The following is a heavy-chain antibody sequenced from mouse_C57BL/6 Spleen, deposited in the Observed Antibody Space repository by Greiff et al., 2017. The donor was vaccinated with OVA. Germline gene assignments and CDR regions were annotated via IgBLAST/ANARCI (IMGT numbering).Heavy chain of an antibody. CDR2: INPSSGYT. CDR1: GYTFTSYW. D-gene: IGHD1-1*01. J-gene: IGHJ2*01. Sequence: VKLMESGAELAKPGASVKLSCKASGYTFTSYWMHWVKQRPGQGPEWIGYINPSSGYTKYNQKFKDKATLTADKSSSTAYMQLSSLTYEDSAVYYCAVITTVVATDFDYWGQGTTLTVSS. V-gene: IGHV1-7*01. CDR3: AVITTVVATDFDY.